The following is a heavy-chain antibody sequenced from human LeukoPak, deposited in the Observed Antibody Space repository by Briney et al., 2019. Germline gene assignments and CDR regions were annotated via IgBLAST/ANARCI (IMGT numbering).Heavy chain of an antibody. J-gene: IGHJ4*02. D-gene: IGHD1-1*01. CDR1: GFTFSNSW. Sequence: GGSLILSCASSGFTFSNSWMSWVRQAPGKGLEWVGRIKSKADGGSTEYAAPVRGRFTISRDDSKNTLSLQLNSLRTEDTAVYYCTVLQIKANWYIDYWGQGSLVTVSS. CDR2: IKSKADGGST. CDR3: TVLQIKANWYIDY. V-gene: IGHV3-15*01.